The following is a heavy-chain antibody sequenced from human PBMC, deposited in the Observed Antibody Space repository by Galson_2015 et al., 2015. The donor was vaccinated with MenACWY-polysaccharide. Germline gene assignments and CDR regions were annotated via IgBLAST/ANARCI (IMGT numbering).Heavy chain of an antibody. CDR1: GGSITSGSYY. D-gene: IGHD1-26*01. CDR2: IYSSGST. V-gene: IGHV4-61*02. Sequence: TLSLTCTVSGGSITSGSYYWSWIRQPAGKGLEWIGRIYSSGSTNYNPSLKSRVTISIDTSKNQVSLRLGSVTAADTAVYYCTRGHFRTVGATSWFHPWGQGTLVTVSS. J-gene: IGHJ5*01. CDR3: TRGHFRTVGATSWFHP.